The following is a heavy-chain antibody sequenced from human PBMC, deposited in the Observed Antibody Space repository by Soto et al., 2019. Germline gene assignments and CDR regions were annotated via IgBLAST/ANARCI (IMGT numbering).Heavy chain of an antibody. Sequence: ASVKVSCKASGGTFSSYAISWVRQAPGQGLEWMGIINPSGGSTSYAQKFQGRVTMTRDTSTSTVYMELSSLGSEDTAVYYCAREAHGDYFPHYWGQGTLVTSPQ. CDR3: AREAHGDYFPHY. D-gene: IGHD4-17*01. CDR1: GGTFSSYA. CDR2: INPSGGST. V-gene: IGHV1-46*03. J-gene: IGHJ4*02.